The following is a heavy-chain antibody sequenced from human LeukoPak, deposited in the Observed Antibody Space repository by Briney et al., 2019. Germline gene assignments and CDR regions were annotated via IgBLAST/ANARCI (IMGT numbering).Heavy chain of an antibody. D-gene: IGHD3-22*01. V-gene: IGHV1-46*01. CDR3: ARDAYYDSSGYYFDY. CDR2: INPSGGST. CDR1: GYTFTSYY. J-gene: IGHJ4*02. Sequence: ASVKVSSKASGYTFTSYYMHWVRQAPGQGLEWMGIINPSGGSTSYAQKFQGRVTMTRDTSTSTVYMELSSLRSEDTAVYYCARDAYYDSSGYYFDYWGQGTLVTVSS.